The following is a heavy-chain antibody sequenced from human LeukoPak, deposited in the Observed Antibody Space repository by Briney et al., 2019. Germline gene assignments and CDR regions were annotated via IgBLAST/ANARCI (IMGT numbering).Heavy chain of an antibody. CDR3: ARDYADYVGYFFFDY. J-gene: IGHJ5*01. Sequence: PGGSLRLSCAASGFTFNNYTMNWVRQTPRKGREWVSSISGGGETTYYADSAKGRFTISRGNSQNTLYLQMNSLRAEDTAVYYCARDYADYVGYFFFDYWGQGTLVTVSS. D-gene: IGHD4-17*01. CDR2: ISGGGETT. V-gene: IGHV3-23*01. CDR1: GFTFNNYT.